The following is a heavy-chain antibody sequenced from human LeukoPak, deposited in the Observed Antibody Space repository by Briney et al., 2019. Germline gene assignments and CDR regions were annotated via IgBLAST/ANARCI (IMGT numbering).Heavy chain of an antibody. Sequence: GASVKVSCKLSGYSLTKLSMHWVRQAPGKGLEWMGGVDPEEGETLKAQKFQGRVTMTEDTFTDTAYMELSGLRSEDTAVYYCATSVDGLVTIRTYFEHWGQGTLITVSS. CDR1: GYSLTKLS. J-gene: IGHJ4*02. CDR3: ATSVDGLVTIRTYFEH. CDR2: VDPEEGET. D-gene: IGHD2/OR15-2a*01. V-gene: IGHV1-24*01.